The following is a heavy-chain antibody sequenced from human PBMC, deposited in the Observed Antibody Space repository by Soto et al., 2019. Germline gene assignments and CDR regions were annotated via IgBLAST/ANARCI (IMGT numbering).Heavy chain of an antibody. V-gene: IGHV4-59*01. CDR2: IYYSGST. D-gene: IGHD2-15*01. Sequence: PSETLSLTCTVSGGSISSYYWSWIRQPPGKGLEWIGYIYYSGSTNYNPSLKSRVTMSVDTSKNQFSLKLSSVTAADTAVYYCASGGRAYCSGGSCYELFDYWGQGTLVTVS. CDR3: ASGGRAYCSGGSCYELFDY. J-gene: IGHJ4*02. CDR1: GGSISSYY.